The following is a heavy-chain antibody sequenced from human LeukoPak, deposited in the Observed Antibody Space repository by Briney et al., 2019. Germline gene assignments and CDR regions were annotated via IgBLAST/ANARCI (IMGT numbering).Heavy chain of an antibody. J-gene: IGHJ4*02. CDR1: GFTFSSYG. CDR2: ISYDGSNK. D-gene: IGHD5-12*01. Sequence: PGGSLRLSCAASGFTFSSYGMHWVRQAPGKGLEWVAVISYDGSNKYYADSVKGRFTISRDNSKNTLYLQMNSLRAEDTAVYYCAKGGYDYVEIGYFDFWGQGTLVTVSS. V-gene: IGHV3-30*18. CDR3: AKGGYDYVEIGYFDF.